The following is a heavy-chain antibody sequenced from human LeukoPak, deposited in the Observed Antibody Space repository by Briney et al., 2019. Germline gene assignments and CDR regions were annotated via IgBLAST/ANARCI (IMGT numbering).Heavy chain of an antibody. CDR2: INAGNGNT. D-gene: IGHD3-22*01. J-gene: IGHJ4*02. V-gene: IGHV1-3*01. CDR3: ARGAYYYDSSGPSLN. Sequence: EASVKVSCKASGYTFTSYAMHWVRQAPGQRLEWMGWINAGNGNTKYSQKFQGRVTITRDTSASTAYMELSSLRSEDTAVYYCARGAYYYDSSGPSLNWGQGTLVTVSS. CDR1: GYTFTSYA.